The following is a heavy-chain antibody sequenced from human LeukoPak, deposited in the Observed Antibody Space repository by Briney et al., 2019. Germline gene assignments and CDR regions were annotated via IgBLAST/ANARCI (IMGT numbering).Heavy chain of an antibody. Sequence: GASVKVSCKASGYTFTGYYMHWVRQAPGQGLEWMGWINPNSGGTNYAQKFQGRVTMTRDTSISTAYMELSRLRSDDTAVYYCAREGYYYDSSGYFDGMDVWGQGTTVTVSS. CDR3: AREGYYYDSSGYFDGMDV. D-gene: IGHD3-22*01. CDR1: GYTFTGYY. J-gene: IGHJ6*02. V-gene: IGHV1-2*02. CDR2: INPNSGGT.